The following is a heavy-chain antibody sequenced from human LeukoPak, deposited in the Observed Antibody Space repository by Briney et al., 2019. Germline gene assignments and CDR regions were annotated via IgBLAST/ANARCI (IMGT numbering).Heavy chain of an antibody. CDR3: AKFKGMDDSGWYYFDY. J-gene: IGHJ4*02. D-gene: IGHD6-19*01. CDR1: GFTFSSYA. V-gene: IGHV3-23*01. Sequence: PGGSLRLSCAASGFTFSSYAMIWVRQAPGKGLEWVSSIGGSGGSTYYGDSVKGRFTIYRDNSKNALYLQMNSLRAEDTAVYYCAKFKGMDDSGWYYFDYWGQGTLVTVSS. CDR2: IGGSGGST.